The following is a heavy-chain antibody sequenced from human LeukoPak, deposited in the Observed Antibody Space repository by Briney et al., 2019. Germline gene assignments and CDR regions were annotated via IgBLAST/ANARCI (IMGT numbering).Heavy chain of an antibody. V-gene: IGHV4-34*01. CDR1: GGSFSGYY. J-gene: IGHJ6*03. D-gene: IGHD3-10*01. CDR2: INHSGST. CDR3: ARLSPYGSGSPDYYYYYMDV. Sequence: PSETLSLTCAVYGGSFSGYYWSWIRQPPGKGLEWIGEINHSGSTNYNPSLKSRVTISVDTSKNQFSLKLSSVTAADTAVYYCARLSPYGSGSPDYYYYYMDVWGKGTTVTISS.